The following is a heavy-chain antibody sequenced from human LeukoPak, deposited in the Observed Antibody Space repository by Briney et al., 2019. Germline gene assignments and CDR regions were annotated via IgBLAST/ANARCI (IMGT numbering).Heavy chain of an antibody. J-gene: IGHJ4*02. CDR3: AKPLGRGTDCYPY. CDR2: INHSGST. CDR1: GGSFSGYY. D-gene: IGHD2-21*01. V-gene: IGHV4-34*01. Sequence: TSSETLSLTCAVYGGSFSGYYWSWIRQPPGKGLEWIGEINHSGSTNYNPSLKSRVTISVDTSKNQFSLKLSSVTAADTAVYYYAKPLGRGTDCYPYWGQGALVTVSS.